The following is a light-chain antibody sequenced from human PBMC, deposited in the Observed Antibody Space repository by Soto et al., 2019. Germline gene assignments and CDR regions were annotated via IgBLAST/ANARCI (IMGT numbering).Light chain of an antibody. CDR1: NSNVGSNS. CDR3: STWDDNLSTWL. Sequence: QSVLTQPPSASGTPGQRVTISCSGSNSNVGSNSVNWYHQLPGMAPKLLLYSDNQRPSGVPDRFSGSKSGSSASLAISGLQSEDEADYHCSTWDDNLSTWLFGGGTKVTVL. CDR2: SDN. V-gene: IGLV1-44*01. J-gene: IGLJ3*02.